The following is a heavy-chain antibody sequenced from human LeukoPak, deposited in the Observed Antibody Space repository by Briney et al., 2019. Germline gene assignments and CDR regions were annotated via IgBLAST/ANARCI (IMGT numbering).Heavy chain of an antibody. CDR1: GGSVSSYY. J-gene: IGHJ4*02. D-gene: IGHD1-14*01. CDR2: IHNSGRT. Sequence: SETLSLTCSVSGGSVSSYYWSWIRQSPGKGLEWIGYIHNSGRTNYNPSLKSRVTGFVDTSKSQVSLRLSSVTAADTAVYYCARHGTISSESYFDYWGQGALVTVSS. V-gene: IGHV4-59*08. CDR3: ARHGTISSESYFDY.